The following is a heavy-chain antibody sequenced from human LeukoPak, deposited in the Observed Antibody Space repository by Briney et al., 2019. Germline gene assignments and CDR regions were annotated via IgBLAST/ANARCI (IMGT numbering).Heavy chain of an antibody. CDR3: AKSGGYGLIDY. D-gene: IGHD1-26*01. CDR2: IYSSGST. CDR1: GASVSGSNYY. V-gene: IGHV4-39*01. Sequence: SETLSLTCAVSGASVSGSNYYWGWIRQPPVKGLEWIGNIYSSGSTYYNASLQSRVTISIDTSKNQFSLRLNSVTAADTAMYYCAKSGGYGLIDYWGQGTRVTVSS. J-gene: IGHJ4*02.